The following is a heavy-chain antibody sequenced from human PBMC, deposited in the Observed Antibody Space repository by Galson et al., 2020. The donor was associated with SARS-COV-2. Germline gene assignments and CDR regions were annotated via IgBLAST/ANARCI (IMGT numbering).Heavy chain of an antibody. D-gene: IGHD3-10*01. CDR2: IYYSGST. J-gene: IGHJ4*02. V-gene: IGHV4-31*03. CDR1: GASISGTGNY. CDR3: ARGRVPVV. Sequence: SETLSLTCTVSGASISGTGNYWSWIRQHPGKGLEWIGYIYYSGSTDYNPSLKSRVTISGDTSKNQFSLKLSSVTAADTAVYYCARGRVPVVWGQGTLVTVSS.